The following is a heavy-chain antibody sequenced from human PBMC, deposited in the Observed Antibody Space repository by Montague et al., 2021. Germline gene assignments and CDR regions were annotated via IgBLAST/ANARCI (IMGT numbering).Heavy chain of an antibody. Sequence: SETLSRTCTVSCGSISSNRYWWAWIRQPPGKGLEYVGTTFNTGSSYYSPSLKSRVTISVDTSKNQFSLRLSAVTAADTAVYYCARSLYCIGGSCYSGFDPWGQGTLVTVSS. CDR1: CGSISSNRYW. V-gene: IGHV4-39*01. CDR3: ARSLYCIGGSCYSGFDP. D-gene: IGHD2-15*01. J-gene: IGHJ5*02. CDR2: TFNTGSS.